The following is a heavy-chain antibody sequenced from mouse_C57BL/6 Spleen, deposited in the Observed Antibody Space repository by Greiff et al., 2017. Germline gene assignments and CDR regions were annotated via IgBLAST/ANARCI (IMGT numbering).Heavy chain of an antibody. CDR1: GYTFTSYW. Sequence: VQLQQPGAELVKPGASVKMSCKASGYTFTSYWITWVKQRPGQGLEWIGDIYPGSGSTNYNEKFKSKATLTVDTSSSTAYMQLSSLTSEDSAVYYCARERIYYDYGAWFAYWGQGTLVTVSA. J-gene: IGHJ3*01. CDR3: ARERIYYDYGAWFAY. CDR2: IYPGSGST. D-gene: IGHD2-4*01. V-gene: IGHV1-55*01.